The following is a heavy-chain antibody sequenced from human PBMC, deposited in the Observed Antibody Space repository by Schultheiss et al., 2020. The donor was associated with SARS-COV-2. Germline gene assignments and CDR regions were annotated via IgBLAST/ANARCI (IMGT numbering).Heavy chain of an antibody. D-gene: IGHD6-19*01. J-gene: IGHJ4*02. Sequence: SETLSLTCTVSGYSISSGYYWGWIRQPPGKGLEWIGSIYYSGSTNYNPSLKSRVTISVDTSKNQFSLKLSSVTAADTAVYYCARSVWSSGWSYFDYWGQGTLVTVSS. CDR1: GYSISSGYY. CDR2: IYYSGST. V-gene: IGHV4-38-2*02. CDR3: ARSVWSSGWSYFDY.